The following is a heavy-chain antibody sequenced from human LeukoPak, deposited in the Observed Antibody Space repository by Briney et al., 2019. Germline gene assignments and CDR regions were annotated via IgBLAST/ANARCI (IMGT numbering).Heavy chain of an antibody. Sequence: SETLSLTCAVSGGSISSSNWWSWVRQPPGKGLEWIGEIYHSGSTNYNPSLKSRVTISVDKSKNQFSLKLSSVTAADTAVYYCARELAHDYGDYVVDYWGQGTLVTVSS. CDR1: GGSISSSNW. J-gene: IGHJ4*02. D-gene: IGHD4-17*01. V-gene: IGHV4-4*02. CDR2: IYHSGST. CDR3: ARELAHDYGDYVVDY.